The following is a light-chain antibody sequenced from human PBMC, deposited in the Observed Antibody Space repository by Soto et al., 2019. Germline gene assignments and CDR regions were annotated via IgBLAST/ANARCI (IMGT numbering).Light chain of an antibody. J-gene: IGKJ1*01. Sequence: EIVFTQSPATLSFSPGERATLSCRASQSVSSYLAWYQQKPGQAPRLLIYDASNRATGIPARFSGSGSGTDFTLTISSLEPEDFAVYYCQQRSNWVTFGQGTKVDIK. CDR2: DAS. V-gene: IGKV3-11*01. CDR1: QSVSSY. CDR3: QQRSNWVT.